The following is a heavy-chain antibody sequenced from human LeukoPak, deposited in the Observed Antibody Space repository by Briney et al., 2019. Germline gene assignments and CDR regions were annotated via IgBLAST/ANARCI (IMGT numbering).Heavy chain of an antibody. CDR3: AKDRSSSSWFDGYDF. V-gene: IGHV3-23*01. CDR2: ISGSGGTT. Sequence: GGPLRLSCTASGFTFSTCAMSWVRQAPGKGLEWVSAISGSGGTTYYADSVKGRFTTSRDNSKNTLFLQMNSLRAEDTAVYYCAKDRSSSSWFDGYDFWGQGTMVTVSS. J-gene: IGHJ3*01. D-gene: IGHD6-13*01. CDR1: GFTFSTCA.